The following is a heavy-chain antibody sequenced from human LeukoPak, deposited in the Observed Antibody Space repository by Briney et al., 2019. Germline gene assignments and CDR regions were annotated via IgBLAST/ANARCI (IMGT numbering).Heavy chain of an antibody. CDR3: ASQPSDCSGGSCYSGWFDP. CDR1: GYSFTSYW. V-gene: IGHV5-51*01. D-gene: IGHD2-15*01. CDR2: IYPGDSDT. Sequence: GESLKISCKGSGYSFTSYWIGWVRQMPGKGLEGMGIIYPGDSDTRYSPSFQGQVTISADKSISTAYLQWSSLKASDTAMYYCASQPSDCSGGSCYSGWFDPWGQGTLVTVSS. J-gene: IGHJ5*02.